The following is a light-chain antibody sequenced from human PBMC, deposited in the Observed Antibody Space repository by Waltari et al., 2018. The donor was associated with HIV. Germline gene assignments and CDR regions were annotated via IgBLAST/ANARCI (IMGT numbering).Light chain of an antibody. Sequence: GQTARITCGGNNIGSKRVHWYQQKAGQAPVLVVYNASDRPSGIPERFSGSNSGNTATLTISRVEAGDEADYYCHVWDRSSDHHVFGTGTKVTVL. J-gene: IGLJ1*01. CDR1: NIGSKR. CDR3: HVWDRSSDHHV. V-gene: IGLV3-21*02. CDR2: NAS.